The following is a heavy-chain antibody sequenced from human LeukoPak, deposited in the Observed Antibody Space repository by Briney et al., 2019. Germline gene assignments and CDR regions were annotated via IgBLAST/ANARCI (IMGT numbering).Heavy chain of an antibody. CDR1: GGSISSYY. V-gene: IGHV4-59*08. D-gene: IGHD6-13*01. Sequence: SETLSLTCTVSGGSISSYYWSWLRQPPGKGLEWIGYIYYSGSTNYNPSLKSRVTISVDTSKNQFSLKLSSVTAADTAVYYCARLSAAAAGTLNWFDPWGQGTLVTVSS. CDR2: IYYSGST. CDR3: ARLSAAAAGTLNWFDP. J-gene: IGHJ5*02.